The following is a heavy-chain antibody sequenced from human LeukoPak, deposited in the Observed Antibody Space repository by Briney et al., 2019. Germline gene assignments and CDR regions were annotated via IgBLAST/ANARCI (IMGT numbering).Heavy chain of an antibody. CDR2: IYYSGST. CDR3: ARHLYSSGWQYAFDI. J-gene: IGHJ3*02. V-gene: IGHV4-39*01. D-gene: IGHD6-19*01. Sequence: SETLSLTCTVSGGSISSSSYYWGWIRQPPGKGLEWIGSIYYSGSTYYNPSLKSRVTISVDTSKNQFSLELSSVTAADTAVYYCARHLYSSGWQYAFDIWGQGTMVTVSS. CDR1: GGSISSSSYY.